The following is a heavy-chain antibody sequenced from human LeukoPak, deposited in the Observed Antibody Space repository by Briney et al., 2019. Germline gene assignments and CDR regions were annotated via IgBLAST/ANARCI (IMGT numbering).Heavy chain of an antibody. CDR2: ISSSSSTI. V-gene: IGHV3-48*02. Sequence: PGGSLRLSCAASGFSFSNYGMSWVRQAPGKGLEWVSYISSSSSTIYYAGSVKGRFTISRDNAKNSLYLQMNSLRDEDTAVYYCARDYLSGFDYWGQGTLVTVSS. D-gene: IGHD3-16*02. CDR1: GFSFSNYG. J-gene: IGHJ4*02. CDR3: ARDYLSGFDY.